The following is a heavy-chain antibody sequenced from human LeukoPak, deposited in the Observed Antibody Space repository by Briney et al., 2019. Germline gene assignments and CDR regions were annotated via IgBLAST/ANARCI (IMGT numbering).Heavy chain of an antibody. CDR1: GYTFTEYY. D-gene: IGHD4-17*01. V-gene: IGHV1-2*02. Sequence: GASVKVSCKASGYTFTEYYMHWVRQAPGQGLEWMGWINPNSGGANYAENFQGRVTMTRDTSISTAYMELSSLRYDDTALYYCARGYDYGDYVGDFDYWGQGTLVTVSS. CDR3: ARGYDYGDYVGDFDY. J-gene: IGHJ4*02. CDR2: INPNSGGA.